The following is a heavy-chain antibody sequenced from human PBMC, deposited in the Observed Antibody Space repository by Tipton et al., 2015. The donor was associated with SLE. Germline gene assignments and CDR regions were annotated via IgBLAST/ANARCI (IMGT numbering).Heavy chain of an antibody. Sequence: TLSLTCTVSGGSITSYDYHWAWIRQAPGMGLEWIGSVDYSGATYYNPSLNSRVTMSVDTSKNQFTLQLSSVTAADTAVYYCARDLSSRLIIVVVAAFDIWGQGTTVIVSS. CDR2: VDYSGAT. V-gene: IGHV4-39*06. CDR1: GGSITSYDYH. D-gene: IGHD3-22*01. J-gene: IGHJ3*02. CDR3: ARDLSSRLIIVVVAAFDI.